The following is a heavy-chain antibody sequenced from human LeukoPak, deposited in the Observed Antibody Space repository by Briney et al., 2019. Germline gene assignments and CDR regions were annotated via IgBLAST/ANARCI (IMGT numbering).Heavy chain of an antibody. Sequence: PGGSLRLSCAASGFTFSSCAMSWVRQAPGKGLEWVSGISNSGGSTYHADSVKGRFTISRDNSKNTLYLQMNSLRAEDTAVYYCAKDARRTSGWYFFDYWGQGTLVTVSS. V-gene: IGHV3-23*01. CDR1: GFTFSSCA. J-gene: IGHJ4*02. CDR3: AKDARRTSGWYFFDY. CDR2: ISNSGGST. D-gene: IGHD6-19*01.